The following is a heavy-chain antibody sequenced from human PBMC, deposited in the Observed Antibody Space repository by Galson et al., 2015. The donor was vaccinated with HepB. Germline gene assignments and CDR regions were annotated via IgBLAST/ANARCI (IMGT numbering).Heavy chain of an antibody. CDR2: MNPNSGNT. J-gene: IGHJ4*02. CDR3: ARVPRPPQRKKKPYCSSTSCYTGYYFDY. V-gene: IGHV1-8*01. D-gene: IGHD2-2*02. CDR1: GYTFTSYD. Sequence: SVKVSCKASGYTFTSYDINWVRQATGQGLEWMGWMNPNSGNTGYAQKFQGRVTMTRNTSISTAYMELSSLRSEDTAVYYCARVPRPPQRKKKPYCSSTSCYTGYYFDYWGQGTLVTVSS.